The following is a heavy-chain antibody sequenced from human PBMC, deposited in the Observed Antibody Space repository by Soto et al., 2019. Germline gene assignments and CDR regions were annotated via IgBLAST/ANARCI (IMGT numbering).Heavy chain of an antibody. CDR1: GYRFTSYW. CDR2: IYPGDSDT. D-gene: IGHD6-13*01. Sequence: PGESLKISCKGSGYRFTSYWIGWVRQMPGKGLEWMGIIYPGDSDTRYSPSFQGQVTISADKSISTAYLQWSSLKASDTAMYYCARHLAFIAAAGTYYYYGMDVWGQGTTVTVSS. J-gene: IGHJ6*02. CDR3: ARHLAFIAAAGTYYYYGMDV. V-gene: IGHV5-51*01.